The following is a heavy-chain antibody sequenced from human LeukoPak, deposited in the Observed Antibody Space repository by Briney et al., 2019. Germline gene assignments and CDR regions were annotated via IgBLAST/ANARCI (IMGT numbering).Heavy chain of an antibody. J-gene: IGHJ4*02. V-gene: IGHV4-34*01. CDR1: GGSFSGYY. CDR2: INHSGST. CDR3: ARGGITSDY. D-gene: IGHD3-16*01. Sequence: SETLSLTCAVYGGSFSGYYWSWIRQPPGKGLEWIGEINHSGSTNYNPSLKSRVTISVDTSKNQFSLKLSSVTAADTAVYYCARGGITSDYWGQGTLVTVSS.